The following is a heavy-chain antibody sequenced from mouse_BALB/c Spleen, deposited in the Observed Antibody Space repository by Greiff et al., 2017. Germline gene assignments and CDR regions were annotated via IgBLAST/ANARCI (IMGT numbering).Heavy chain of an antibody. Sequence: EVKLMESGAELVKPGASVKLSCTASGFNIKDTYMHWVKQRPEQGLEWIGRIDPANGNTKYDPKFQGKATITADTSSNTAYLQLSSLTSEDTAVYYCASNYYGSRFAYWGQGTLVTVSA. J-gene: IGHJ3*01. CDR2: IDPANGNT. CDR3: ASNYYGSRFAY. V-gene: IGHV14-3*02. D-gene: IGHD1-1*01. CDR1: GFNIKDTY.